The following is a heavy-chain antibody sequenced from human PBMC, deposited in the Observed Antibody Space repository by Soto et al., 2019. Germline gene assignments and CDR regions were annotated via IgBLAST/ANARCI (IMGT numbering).Heavy chain of an antibody. D-gene: IGHD6-19*01. CDR3: ARDQEWLVVDAFDI. J-gene: IGHJ3*02. Sequence: ASVKVSCKASGYTFTSYGISWVRQAPGQGPEWMGWISAYNGNTNYAQKLQGRVTMTTDTSTSTAYMELRSLRSDDTAVYYCARDQEWLVVDAFDIWGQGTMVTVSS. V-gene: IGHV1-18*01. CDR1: GYTFTSYG. CDR2: ISAYNGNT.